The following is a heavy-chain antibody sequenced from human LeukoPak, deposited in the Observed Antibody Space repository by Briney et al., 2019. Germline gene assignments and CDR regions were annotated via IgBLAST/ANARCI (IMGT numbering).Heavy chain of an antibody. CDR1: GYTFTSYG. V-gene: IGHV1-18*04. Sequence: GASVKVSCKASGYTFTSYGISWVRQAPGQGLEWMGWIGAYNGNTNYAQKLQGRVTMTTDTSTSTAYMELRSLRSDDTAVYYCARDTPRYCSSTSCYAFDIWGQGTMVTVSS. D-gene: IGHD2-2*01. CDR3: ARDTPRYCSSTSCYAFDI. J-gene: IGHJ3*02. CDR2: IGAYNGNT.